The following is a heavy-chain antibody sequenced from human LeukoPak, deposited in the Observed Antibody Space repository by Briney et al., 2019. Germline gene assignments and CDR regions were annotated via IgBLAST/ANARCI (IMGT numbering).Heavy chain of an antibody. Sequence: ASVKVSCKASGYTFTGYYMHWVRQAPGQGLEWMGRINPNSGGTNYAQKFQGRVTKTRDTSISTAYMELSRLRSDDTAVYYCARDLEPERTYYDFWSGYYMGYWGQGTLVTVSS. CDR3: ARDLEPERTYYDFWSGYYMGY. CDR1: GYTFTGYY. V-gene: IGHV1-2*06. J-gene: IGHJ4*02. D-gene: IGHD3-3*01. CDR2: INPNSGGT.